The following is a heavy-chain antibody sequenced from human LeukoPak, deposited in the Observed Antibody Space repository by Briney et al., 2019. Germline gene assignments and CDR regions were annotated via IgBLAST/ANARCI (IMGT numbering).Heavy chain of an antibody. Sequence: ASVKVSCKASGYKFNTYGISRVRQAPGQGLEWMGWISAYNGKTDYAQKFQGRVTMTTDTSTSTAYMELRSLRSDDTAVYYCARPDYGGNRGAFDIWGQGTMVTVSS. J-gene: IGHJ3*02. D-gene: IGHD4-23*01. CDR1: GYKFNTYG. CDR2: ISAYNGKT. CDR3: ARPDYGGNRGAFDI. V-gene: IGHV1-18*01.